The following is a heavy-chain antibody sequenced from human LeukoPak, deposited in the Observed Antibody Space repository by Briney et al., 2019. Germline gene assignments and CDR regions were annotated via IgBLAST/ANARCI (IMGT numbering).Heavy chain of an antibody. CDR3: ARDQRGAYCGGDCFDAFDI. Sequence: GASVKVSCKASGGTFSSYAISWVRQAPGQGLEWMGRIIPILGIANYAQKFQGRVTITADKSTSTAYMELGSLRSEDTAVYYCARDQRGAYCGGDCFDAFDIWGQGTMVTVSS. V-gene: IGHV1-69*04. CDR1: GGTFSSYA. CDR2: IIPILGIA. D-gene: IGHD2-21*02. J-gene: IGHJ3*02.